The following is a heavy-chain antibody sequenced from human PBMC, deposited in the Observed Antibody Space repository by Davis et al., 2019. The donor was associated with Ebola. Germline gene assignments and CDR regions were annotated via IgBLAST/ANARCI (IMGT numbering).Heavy chain of an antibody. CDR1: GFTFNIFD. D-gene: IGHD6-19*01. CDR2: VRSHGSDD. CDR3: AKEFSQWLVNPPLGY. Sequence: GESLKISCAASGFTFNIFDMHWVRQAPGRGLEWVAFVRSHGSDDHYADSVKGRFTISRDNSKNTLYLQMNSLRAEDTAVYYCAKEFSQWLVNPPLGYWGQGTLVTVSS. V-gene: IGHV3-30*02. J-gene: IGHJ4*02.